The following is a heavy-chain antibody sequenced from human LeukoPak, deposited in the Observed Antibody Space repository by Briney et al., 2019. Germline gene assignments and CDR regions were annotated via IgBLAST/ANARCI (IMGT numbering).Heavy chain of an antibody. V-gene: IGHV3-23*01. CDR3: ARGQSGFGELLD. J-gene: IGHJ4*02. CDR1: GFTFSSYA. Sequence: GGSLRLSCAASGFTFSSYAMSWVRQAPGKELEWVSAISGSGGSTYYADSVKGRLTISRDNSKNTLYLQMNSLRAEDTAVYYCARGQSGFGELLDWGQGTLVTVSS. D-gene: IGHD3-10*01. CDR2: ISGSGGST.